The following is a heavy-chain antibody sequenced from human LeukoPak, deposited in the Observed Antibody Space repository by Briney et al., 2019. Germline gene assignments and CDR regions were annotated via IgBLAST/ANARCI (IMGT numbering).Heavy chain of an antibody. Sequence: GGSLRLSCAASGFTFSDYYMSWIRQAPGKGLEWVSYISSSGSTIYYADSVKGRFTIPRDNAKNSLYLQMNSLRAEDTAVYYCARDEQLVENWFDPWGQGTLVTVSS. CDR2: ISSSGSTI. CDR1: GFTFSDYY. V-gene: IGHV3-11*01. J-gene: IGHJ5*02. D-gene: IGHD6-13*01. CDR3: ARDEQLVENWFDP.